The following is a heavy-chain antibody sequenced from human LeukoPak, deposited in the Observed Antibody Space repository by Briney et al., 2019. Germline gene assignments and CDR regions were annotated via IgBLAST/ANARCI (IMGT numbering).Heavy chain of an antibody. CDR2: IYHSGSP. CDR1: GDSLGSGDYY. CDR3: ARDLGTTDSRRHWYFDL. V-gene: IGHV4-31*03. J-gene: IGHJ2*01. Sequence: SETLSLTCTVSGDSLGSGDYYWNWIRQHPEKGLEWIGYIYHSGSPYYNPSLKSRTSISIDTSKNQVSLKLAPVTVADTAVYFCARDLGTTDSRRHWYFDLWGLGTLVTVSS. D-gene: IGHD4-11*01.